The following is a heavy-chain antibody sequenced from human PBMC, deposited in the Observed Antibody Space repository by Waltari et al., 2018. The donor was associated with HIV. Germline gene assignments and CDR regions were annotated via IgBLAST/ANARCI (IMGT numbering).Heavy chain of an antibody. D-gene: IGHD6-13*01. CDR3: ARGYVVVQRYSSSWLPFDY. J-gene: IGHJ4*02. CDR1: GGSFSGYY. CDR2: INHSGST. Sequence: QVQLQQWGAGLLKPSETLSLTCAVYGGSFSGYYWSWIRQPPGKGLEWIGEINHSGSTNFNPSLKGRVTISVDTSKNQFSLKLSSVTAADTAVYYCARGYVVVQRYSSSWLPFDYWGQGTLVTVSS. V-gene: IGHV4-34*01.